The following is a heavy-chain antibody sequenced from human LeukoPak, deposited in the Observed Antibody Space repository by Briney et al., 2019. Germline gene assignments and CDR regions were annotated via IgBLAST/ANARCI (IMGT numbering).Heavy chain of an antibody. CDR1: GGSFTTYY. Sequence: PSETLSLTCAFYGGSFTTYYWSWIRQSPGKELEWIGEINHRGSTNFNPSLKSRVSISVDTSKTQFSLKLITVTAADTAVYYCARRTILTGSDYWGQGTLVTVSS. CDR2: INHRGST. J-gene: IGHJ4*02. V-gene: IGHV4-34*01. CDR3: ARRTILTGSDY. D-gene: IGHD3-9*01.